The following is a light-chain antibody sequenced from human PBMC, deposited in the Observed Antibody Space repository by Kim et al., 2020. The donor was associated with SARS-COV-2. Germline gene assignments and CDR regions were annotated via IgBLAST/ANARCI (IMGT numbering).Light chain of an antibody. V-gene: IGLV1-44*01. J-gene: IGLJ3*02. CDR2: NND. CDR3: TTWDDRRKCVM. CDR1: SSNIGINA. Sequence: QAVVTQPPSTSGTPGQRVTISCSGSSSNIGINAVNWYQHLPGTAPKLLIYNNDRRPSGVPDRFSGSKSGTSASLAISVLQSDDEAYYYCTTWDDRRKCVMFGGGTQLTVL.